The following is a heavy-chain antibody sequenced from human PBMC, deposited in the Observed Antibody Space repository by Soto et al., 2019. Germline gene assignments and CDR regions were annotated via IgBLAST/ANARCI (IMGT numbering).Heavy chain of an antibody. CDR2: IYYSGST. CDR3: ARGTVTTGLYY. J-gene: IGHJ4*02. D-gene: IGHD4-4*01. CDR1: GGSISSGDYY. Sequence: QVQLQESGPGLVKPSQTLSLTCTVSGGSISSGDYYWSWIRQPPGKGLEWIGYIYYSGSTYYNPSLTSRVTISVDTSKNQFALKLSSVTAAATAVYYCARGTVTTGLYYWGQGTLVTVSS. V-gene: IGHV4-30-4*01.